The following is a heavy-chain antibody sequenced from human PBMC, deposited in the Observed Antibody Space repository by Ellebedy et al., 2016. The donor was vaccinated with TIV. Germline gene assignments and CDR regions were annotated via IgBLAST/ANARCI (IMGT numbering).Heavy chain of an antibody. J-gene: IGHJ6*02. CDR3: ATARRDPYYSGMDV. D-gene: IGHD6-25*01. Sequence: MPGGSLRLSCTVSGGPISSSTSYRGWIRQPPGKGLEWIGSIHSSGTTYYNPSLKSRLAISIVTSQSQLSLHLRSVTAADTAVYYCATARRDPYYSGMDVWGRGTTVTVSS. CDR1: GGPISSSTSY. CDR2: IHSSGTT. V-gene: IGHV4-39*01.